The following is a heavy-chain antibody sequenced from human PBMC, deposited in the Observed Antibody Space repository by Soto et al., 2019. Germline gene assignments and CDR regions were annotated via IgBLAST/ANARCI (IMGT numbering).Heavy chain of an antibody. CDR3: ARYGIATTATSFWFDP. V-gene: IGHV5-51*01. J-gene: IGHJ5*02. Sequence: PGESRKISCKGSGYRFTSYWIGWVRQMPGKGLEWMGIIHPGDSDTRYSPSFQGQVTISADKSISTAYLQWSSLKASDTAMYYCARYGIATTATSFWFDPWGQGTLVTVSS. CDR1: GYRFTSYW. CDR2: IHPGDSDT. D-gene: IGHD6-13*01.